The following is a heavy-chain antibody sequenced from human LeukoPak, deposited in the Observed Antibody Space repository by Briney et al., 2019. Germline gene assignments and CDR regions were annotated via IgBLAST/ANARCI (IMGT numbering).Heavy chain of an antibody. J-gene: IGHJ3*02. CDR1: GFTFSSYE. V-gene: IGHV3-48*03. CDR3: ARTVLGYYYDSSGYYSPAYDAFDI. Sequence: PGGSLRLSCAASGFTFSSYEMNWVRQAPGKGLEWVSYISSSGSTIYYADSVKGRFTISRDNSKNTLYLQMNSLRAEDTAVYYCARTVLGYYYDSSGYYSPAYDAFDIWGQGTMVTVSS. D-gene: IGHD3-22*01. CDR2: ISSSGSTI.